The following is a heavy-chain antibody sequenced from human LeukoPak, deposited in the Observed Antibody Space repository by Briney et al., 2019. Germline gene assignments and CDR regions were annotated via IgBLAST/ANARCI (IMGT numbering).Heavy chain of an antibody. D-gene: IGHD2-2*01. Sequence: KPSETLSLTCTVSGGSISSSSYYWGWIRQPPGKGLEWIGSIYYSGSTYYNPSLESRVTISVDTSKNQFSLKLSSVTAADTAVYYCAREDACSSTSCYTNNWFDPWGQGVLVTVSS. CDR2: IYYSGST. CDR1: GGSISSSSYY. V-gene: IGHV4-39*07. J-gene: IGHJ5*02. CDR3: AREDACSSTSCYTNNWFDP.